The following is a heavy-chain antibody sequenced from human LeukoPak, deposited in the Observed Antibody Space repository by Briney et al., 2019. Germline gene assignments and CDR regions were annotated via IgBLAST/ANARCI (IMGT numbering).Heavy chain of an antibody. CDR2: IYYSGST. CDR1: GCSISSGGYY. V-gene: IGHV4-31*03. CDR3: ARVDQRGLLWSFSQYYFDY. J-gene: IGHJ4*02. D-gene: IGHD3-10*01. Sequence: SETLSLTCTVSGCSISSGGYYWSWIRQHPGKGLEWIGYIYYSGSTYYDPSLKGRVTISVDTSKNQFSLKLSSVTAADTAVYYCARVDQRGLLWSFSQYYFDYWGQGTLVTVSS.